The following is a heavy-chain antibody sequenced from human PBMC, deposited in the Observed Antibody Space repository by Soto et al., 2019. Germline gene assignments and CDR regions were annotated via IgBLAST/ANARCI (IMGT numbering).Heavy chain of an antibody. CDR3: ATEVIAKYGMDV. D-gene: IGHD3-22*01. V-gene: IGHV3-53*01. Sequence: EVQLVESGGGLVQPGGSLRLSCAASGFTVSGNYVTWVRQAPGKGLEWVSVIYTDDNIYYADSVTGRFTISRDNSKNTFYLQMNRLRVEDTAVYYCATEVIAKYGMDVWGQGTTVTVSS. CDR2: IYTDDNI. CDR1: GFTVSGNY. J-gene: IGHJ6*02.